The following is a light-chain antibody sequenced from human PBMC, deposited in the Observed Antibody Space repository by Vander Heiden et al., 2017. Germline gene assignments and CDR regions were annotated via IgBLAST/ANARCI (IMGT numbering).Light chain of an antibody. CDR1: SSDVGGYNY. CDR3: SSYAGSNNYV. J-gene: IGLJ1*01. CDR2: EVT. V-gene: IGLV2-8*01. Sequence: QSPLTQPHSASGSPGQSATIPRTGTSSDVGGYNYVSWYQQHPGKAPKLMIYEVTKRPSGVPDRFSGSKSGNTASLTVSGLQAEDEADYYCSSYAGSNNYVFGAGTKVTVL.